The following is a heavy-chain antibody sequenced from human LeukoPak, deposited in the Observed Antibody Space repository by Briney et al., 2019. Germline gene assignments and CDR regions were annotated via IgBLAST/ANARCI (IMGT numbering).Heavy chain of an antibody. V-gene: IGHV3-30*04. J-gene: IGHJ4*02. CDR2: ISYDGSNK. Sequence: GGSLRLSCAASGFTFSSYAMHWVRQAPGKGLEWVAVISYDGSNKYYADSVKGRFTISRDNSKNTLYLQMNSLRAEDTAVYYCAKDLPPGYCSGGSCPYDYWGQGALVTVSS. CDR3: AKDLPPGYCSGGSCPYDY. CDR1: GFTFSSYA. D-gene: IGHD2-15*01.